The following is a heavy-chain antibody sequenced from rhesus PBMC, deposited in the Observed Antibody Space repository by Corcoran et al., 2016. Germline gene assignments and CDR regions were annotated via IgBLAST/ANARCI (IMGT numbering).Heavy chain of an antibody. CDR3: ARNRGWGDYYAYYFDY. Sequence: QVQLQESGPGLVKPSETLSLTCAVSGGSVSSSNWWSWIRQPPGKGLEWIGYISGRSGSTYHHPSLQIRVTISTHTSKNQFALKLSSVTAADTAVYYCARNRGWGDYYAYYFDYWGQGVLVTVSS. V-gene: IGHV4-65*01. CDR1: GGSVSSSNW. J-gene: IGHJ4*01. D-gene: IGHD3-34*01. CDR2: ISGRSGST.